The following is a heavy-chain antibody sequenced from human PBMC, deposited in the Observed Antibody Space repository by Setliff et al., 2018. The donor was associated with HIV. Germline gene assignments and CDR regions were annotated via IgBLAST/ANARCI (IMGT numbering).Heavy chain of an antibody. J-gene: IGHJ6*03. CDR2: IYYSGST. V-gene: IGHV4-31*03. CDR3: ARGLVVVTDSDYDTNYYYYYYMDV. Sequence: TLSLTCTVSGGSISSGGYYWSWIRQHPGKGLEWIGYIYYSGSTYYNPSLKSRVTISIDTSKNQFSLKLSSVTAADTAVYYCARGLVVVTDSDYDTNYYYYYYMDVRGKGTTVTVSS. CDR1: GGSISSGGYY. D-gene: IGHD5-12*01.